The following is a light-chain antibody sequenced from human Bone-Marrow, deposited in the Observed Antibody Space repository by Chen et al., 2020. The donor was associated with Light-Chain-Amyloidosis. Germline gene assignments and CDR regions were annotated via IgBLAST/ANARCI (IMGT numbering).Light chain of an antibody. J-gene: IGLJ2*01. CDR3: QSADSSGTYEVI. Sequence: SNDLTQPPSVSVSPGKTDRITCSGDDLPTKYAYWYQQKPGQAPVLVIHRDTERPSGISERFSGSSSGTTATLTISGVQAEDEADYHCQSADSSGTYEVIFGGGTKLTVL. V-gene: IGLV3-25*03. CDR1: DLPTKY. CDR2: RDT.